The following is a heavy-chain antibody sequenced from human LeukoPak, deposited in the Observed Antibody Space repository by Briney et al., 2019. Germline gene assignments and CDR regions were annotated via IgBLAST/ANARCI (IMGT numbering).Heavy chain of an antibody. Sequence: PSETLSLTCAVYGGSFSGYYWSWIRQPPGKGLEWIGEINHSGSTNYNPSLKSRVTISVDTSKNQFSLKLSSVTAADTAVYYCARGRRVLIAARPNYYYGMDVWGQGTTVTVSS. CDR3: ARGRRVLIAARPNYYYGMDV. V-gene: IGHV4-34*01. CDR1: GGSFSGYY. J-gene: IGHJ6*02. CDR2: INHSGST. D-gene: IGHD6-6*01.